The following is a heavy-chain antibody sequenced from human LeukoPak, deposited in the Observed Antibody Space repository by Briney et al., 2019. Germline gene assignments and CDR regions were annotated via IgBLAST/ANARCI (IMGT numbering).Heavy chain of an antibody. CDR3: AGLYRGSSGYPYYYYGMDV. Sequence: GASVKVSCKASGYTFTGYYMHWVRQAPGQGLEWMGWINPNSGGTNYAQKFQGRVTMTRDTSISTAYMELSRLRSDDAAVYYCAGLYRGSSGYPYYYYGMDVWGQGTTVTVSS. CDR2: INPNSGGT. J-gene: IGHJ6*02. V-gene: IGHV1-2*02. CDR1: GYTFTGYY. D-gene: IGHD3-22*01.